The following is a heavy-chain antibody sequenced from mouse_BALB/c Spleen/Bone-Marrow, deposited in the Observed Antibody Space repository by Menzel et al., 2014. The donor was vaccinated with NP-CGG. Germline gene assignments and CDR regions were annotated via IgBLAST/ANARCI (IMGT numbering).Heavy chain of an antibody. CDR2: IWSGGST. CDR3: ARAGITTGDAMDY. V-gene: IGHV2-2*02. D-gene: IGHD2-4*01. Sequence: VKLVESGPGLVQPSQSLSITCTVSGFSLTSYGVHWVRQSPGKGLEWLGVIWSGGSTDYNAAFISRLSISKDNSKSXVFFKMNSLQANDTAIYYCARAGITTGDAMDYWGQGTSVTVSS. J-gene: IGHJ4*01. CDR1: GFSLTSYG.